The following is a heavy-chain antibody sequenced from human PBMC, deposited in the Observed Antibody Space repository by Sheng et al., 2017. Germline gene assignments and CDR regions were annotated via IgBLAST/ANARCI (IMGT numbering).Heavy chain of an antibody. J-gene: IGHJ4*02. V-gene: IGHV4-39*07. Sequence: QLQLQESGPGLVKPSETLSLTCTVSGGSISSSSYYWGWIRQPPGKGLEWIGSIYYSGSTYYNPSLKSRVTISVDTSKNQFSLKLSSVTAADTAVYYCARDDYGDDYTLNYWGQGTLAPSP. CDR3: ARDDYGDDYTLNY. CDR2: IYYSGST. CDR1: GGSISSSSYY. D-gene: IGHD4-17*01.